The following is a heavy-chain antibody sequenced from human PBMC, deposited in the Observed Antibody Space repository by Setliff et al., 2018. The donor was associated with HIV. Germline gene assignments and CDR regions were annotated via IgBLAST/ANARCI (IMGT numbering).Heavy chain of an antibody. D-gene: IGHD3-3*01. CDR1: GFTFSNNW. J-gene: IGHJ5*02. CDR2: ISPDGSST. Sequence: GGSLRLSCAASGFTFSNNWIHWVRQTAEKGLVWVSRISPDGSSTMYADSVKGRFTISRDNAKITVYLQMNSLRAEDTAVYYCLRVVTIFSTGPHFDPWGQGTLVTVSS. CDR3: LRVVTIFSTGPHFDP. V-gene: IGHV3-74*03.